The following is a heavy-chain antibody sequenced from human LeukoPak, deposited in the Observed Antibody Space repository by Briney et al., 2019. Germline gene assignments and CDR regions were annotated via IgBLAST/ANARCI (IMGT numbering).Heavy chain of an antibody. V-gene: IGHV3-53*01. Sequence: GGSLRLSCAASGFTVSSNYMSWVRQAPGKGLEWVSVIYSGGSTYYADSVKGRFTISRDNSKNTLYLQMNSLRAEDTAVYYCATNRDCSSTSCYPNFDYWGQGTLVTVSS. CDR1: GFTVSSNY. J-gene: IGHJ4*02. CDR3: ATNRDCSSTSCYPNFDY. CDR2: IYSGGST. D-gene: IGHD2-2*01.